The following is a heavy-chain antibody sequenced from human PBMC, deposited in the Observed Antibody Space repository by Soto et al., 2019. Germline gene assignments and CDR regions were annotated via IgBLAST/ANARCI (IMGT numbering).Heavy chain of an antibody. CDR2: ISGSGGST. D-gene: IGHD3-16*01. CDR3: AKGLRNYFDY. Sequence: GGALRLSWAASGFTCSSCAMSWVRQAPGKGLEWVSAISGSGGSTYYADSVKGRFTISRDNSKNTLYLQMNSLRAEDTAVYYCAKGLRNYFDYWGQGTLVTVSS. CDR1: GFTCSSCA. J-gene: IGHJ4*02. V-gene: IGHV3-23*01.